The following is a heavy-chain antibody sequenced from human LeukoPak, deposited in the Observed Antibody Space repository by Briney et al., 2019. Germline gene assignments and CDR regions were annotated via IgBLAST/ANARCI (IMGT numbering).Heavy chain of an antibody. Sequence: GESLKISCKGSGYSFTSYWIGWVRQMPGKGLEWMGIIYPGDSDTRYGPSFQGQVTISADKSISTAYLQWSSLKASDTAMYYCARQGPARPPLKTYYYYYYGMDVWGQGTTVTVSS. J-gene: IGHJ6*02. CDR3: ARQGPARPPLKTYYYYYYGMDV. V-gene: IGHV5-51*01. D-gene: IGHD6-6*01. CDR2: IYPGDSDT. CDR1: GYSFTSYW.